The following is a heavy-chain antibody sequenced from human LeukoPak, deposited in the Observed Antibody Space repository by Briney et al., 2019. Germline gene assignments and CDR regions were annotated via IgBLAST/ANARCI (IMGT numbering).Heavy chain of an antibody. CDR2: TNHSGSP. CDR3: ASLPGIYYYYYGMDV. J-gene: IGHJ6*02. CDR1: GGSFSGYY. Sequence: PSETLSLTCAVYGGSFSGYYWSWIRQPPGKGLEWIGETNHSGSPNYIPSLKSRVARSVDTSKNQFSLKLSSVTAADTALYYCASLPGIYYYYYGMDVWGQGTTVTVSS. V-gene: IGHV4-34*01.